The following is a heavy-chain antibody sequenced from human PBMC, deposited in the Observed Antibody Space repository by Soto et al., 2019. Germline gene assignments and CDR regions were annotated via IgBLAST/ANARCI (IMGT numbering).Heavy chain of an antibody. CDR2: IYYSGST. D-gene: IGHD5-18*01. V-gene: IGHV4-31*03. CDR3: ARLDWDTAMVDYYYGMDV. J-gene: IGHJ6*02. Sequence: SETLSLTCTVSGGSISSGGYYWSWIRQHPGKGLEWIGYIYYSGSTYYNPSLKSRVTISVDTSKNQFSLKLSSVTAADTAVYYCARLDWDTAMVDYYYGMDVWGQGTTVTVSS. CDR1: GGSISSGGYY.